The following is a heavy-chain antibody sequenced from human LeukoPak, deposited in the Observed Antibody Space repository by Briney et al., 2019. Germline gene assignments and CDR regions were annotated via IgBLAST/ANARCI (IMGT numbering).Heavy chain of an antibody. V-gene: IGHV1-2*02. J-gene: IGHJ4*02. CDR3: ARVPQRWLPSYYFDY. Sequence: ASVKVSCKASGYTFTGYYMHWVRQAPGQGLEWMGWINPNSGGTNYAQKFQGRVTMTRDTSISTAYMELSRLRSDDTAVYYCARVPQRWLPSYYFDYWGQGTLVTVSS. CDR2: INPNSGGT. CDR1: GYTFTGYY. D-gene: IGHD5-24*01.